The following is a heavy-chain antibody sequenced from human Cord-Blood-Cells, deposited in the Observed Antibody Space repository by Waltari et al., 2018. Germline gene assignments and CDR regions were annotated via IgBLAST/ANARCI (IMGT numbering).Heavy chain of an antibody. CDR2: IYNSGRT. CDR1: GGSISSYY. CDR3: AREGEEQLGISAFDI. V-gene: IGHV4-4*07. Sequence: QVQLQESGPGLVKPSETLSLTCTVSGGSISSYYWSWIRQPAGKGLEWIGRIYNSGRTNYNPSLKSRVTMSVDTSKNQFSLKLSSVTAADTAVYYCAREGEEQLGISAFDIWGQGTMVTVSS. D-gene: IGHD6-6*01. J-gene: IGHJ3*02.